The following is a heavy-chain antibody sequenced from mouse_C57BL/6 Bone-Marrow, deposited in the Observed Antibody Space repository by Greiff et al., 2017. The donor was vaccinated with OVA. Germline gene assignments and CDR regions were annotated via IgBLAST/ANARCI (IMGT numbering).Heavy chain of an antibody. CDR3: ARGGLGWYFDV. CDR2: INPNYGTT. Sequence: VQLKESGPELVKPGASVKISCKASGYSFTDYNMNWVKQSNGKSIEWIGVINPNYGTTSYNQKFKGKAPLTVDHSSSTAYMQLNSLTSEDSAVYYCARGGLGWYFDVWGTGTTGTVSS. D-gene: IGHD3-3*01. V-gene: IGHV1-39*01. CDR1: GYSFTDYN. J-gene: IGHJ1*03.